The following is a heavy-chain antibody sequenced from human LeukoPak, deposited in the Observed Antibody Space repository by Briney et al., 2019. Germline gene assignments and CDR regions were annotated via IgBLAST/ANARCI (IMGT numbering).Heavy chain of an antibody. J-gene: IGHJ4*02. V-gene: IGHV1-58*01. CDR1: GFTFTTSA. CDR2: ILVGSGNP. D-gene: IGHD1-1*01. Sequence: GASVKVSCKASGFTFTTSAVQWVRQARGQRLEWIGWILVGSGNPNYAQKFQERVTITRDMSTSTAYMELSSLRSEDTAAYYCARRTRMANAGLLYYFDYWGQGTLVTVSS. CDR3: ARRTRMANAGLLYYFDY.